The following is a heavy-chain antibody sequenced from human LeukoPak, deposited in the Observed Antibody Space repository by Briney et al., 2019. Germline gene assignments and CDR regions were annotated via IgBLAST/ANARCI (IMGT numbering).Heavy chain of an antibody. CDR2: ISSSSSTI. Sequence: GGSLRLSCAASGFTFSSYSMNWVRQAPGMGLEWVSYISSSSSTIYYADSVKGRFTISRDNAKNSLYLQMNSLRAEDTAVYYCASNSYDSSGYYYDAFDIWSQGTMVTVSS. D-gene: IGHD3-22*01. CDR3: ASNSYDSSGYYYDAFDI. V-gene: IGHV3-48*01. CDR1: GFTFSSYS. J-gene: IGHJ3*02.